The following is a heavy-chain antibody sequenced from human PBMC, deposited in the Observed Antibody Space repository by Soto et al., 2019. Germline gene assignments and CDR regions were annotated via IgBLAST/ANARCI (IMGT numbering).Heavy chain of an antibody. D-gene: IGHD6-6*01. CDR3: ARERTDRPYYYYGMDV. V-gene: IGHV3-53*01. Sequence: LRLSCAASGFTVSSNYMSWVRQAPGKGLEWVSVIYSGGNTYYADSVKGRFTISRDNSKNTLYLQMNSLRAEDTAVYYCARERTDRPYYYYGMDVWGQGTTVTVYS. CDR2: IYSGGNT. CDR1: GFTVSSNY. J-gene: IGHJ6*02.